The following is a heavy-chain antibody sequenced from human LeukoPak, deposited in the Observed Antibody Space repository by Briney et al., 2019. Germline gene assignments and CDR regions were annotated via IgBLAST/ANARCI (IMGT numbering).Heavy chain of an antibody. J-gene: IGHJ4*02. D-gene: IGHD3-3*01. CDR2: IYTSGST. Sequence: SETLSLTCTVSGGSISSYYWSWIRQPAGKGLEWIGRIYTSGSTNYNPSLKSRLPMSVDTCKNQFSLKLSSVTAADTAVYYCARGLLLYDFWSGSPFDYWGQGTLVIVSS. CDR1: GGSISSYY. V-gene: IGHV4-4*07. CDR3: ARGLLLYDFWSGSPFDY.